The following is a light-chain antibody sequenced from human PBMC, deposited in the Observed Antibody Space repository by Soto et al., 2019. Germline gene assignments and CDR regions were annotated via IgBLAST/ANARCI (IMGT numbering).Light chain of an antibody. CDR1: QSVSSN. Sequence: EIVMTQSPATLPVSPGERATLSCRASQSVSSNLAWYQQKPGQAPRLLIYGASTRATGIPARFSGSGSGTEFTLTISSLQSEDFAVYYCQQYNNWPPLTFGGGTNVEIK. CDR2: GAS. V-gene: IGKV3-15*01. CDR3: QQYNNWPPLT. J-gene: IGKJ4*01.